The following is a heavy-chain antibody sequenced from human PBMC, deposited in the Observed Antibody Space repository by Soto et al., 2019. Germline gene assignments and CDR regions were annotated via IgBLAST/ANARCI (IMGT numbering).Heavy chain of an antibody. D-gene: IGHD3-10*01. J-gene: IGHJ4*02. CDR1: GLRLSDGW. CDR3: TRRPKARDAGVDPLAY. V-gene: IGHV3-15*07. CDR2: IKSKADGGTV. Sequence: GGSLRLSCTASGLRLSDGWMNWVRQTPGKGLEWVGRIKSKADGGTVDYAAPVNGRFTISRDDSRNMLYLQMNNLKADDTGVYFCTRRPKARDAGVDPLAYWGQGALVTVS.